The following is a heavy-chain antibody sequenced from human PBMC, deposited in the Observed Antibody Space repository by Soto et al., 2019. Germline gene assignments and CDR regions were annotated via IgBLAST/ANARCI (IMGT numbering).Heavy chain of an antibody. Sequence: QVQLQESGPGLVKPSQTLSLTCTVSGGSISSGDYYWSWIRQPPGKGLEWIGYIYYSGSTYYNPSLKSRVTISVDTSKNQFSLQLSSVTAADTAVYYCARDGYYYGSGRAYGMDVWGQGTTVTVSS. CDR3: ARDGYYYGSGRAYGMDV. J-gene: IGHJ6*02. CDR1: GGSISSGDYY. D-gene: IGHD3-10*01. V-gene: IGHV4-30-4*01. CDR2: IYYSGST.